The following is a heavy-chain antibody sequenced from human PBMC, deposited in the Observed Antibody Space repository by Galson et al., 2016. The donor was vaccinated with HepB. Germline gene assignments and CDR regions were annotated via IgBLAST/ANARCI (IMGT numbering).Heavy chain of an antibody. CDR1: GFTFSSYA. Sequence: SLRLSCAASGFTFSSYAMSWVRQAPGKGLEWVSAISGSGDSTYYADSVKGRFTISRDNSKNTLYLQMNSLRAEDTAIYYCAKAGDVRRIVAAGLFDYWGQGTLVTVSS. J-gene: IGHJ4*02. CDR3: AKAGDVRRIVAAGLFDY. CDR2: ISGSGDST. V-gene: IGHV3-23*01. D-gene: IGHD6-13*01.